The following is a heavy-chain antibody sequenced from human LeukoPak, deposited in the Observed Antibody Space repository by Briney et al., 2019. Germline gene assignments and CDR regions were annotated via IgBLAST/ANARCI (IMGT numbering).Heavy chain of an antibody. J-gene: IGHJ4*02. CDR1: GFTFSSYW. CDR2: IKQDGSEK. V-gene: IGHV3-7*01. D-gene: IGHD1-26*01. CDR3: ARDQKWDLRRGYYFDY. Sequence: GGSLRLSCAASGFTFSSYWMSWVRQAPGKGLEWVANIKQDGSEKYYVDSVKGRFTISRDNAKNSLYLQMNSLRAEDTAVYYCARDQKWDLRRGYYFDYWGQGTLVTVSS.